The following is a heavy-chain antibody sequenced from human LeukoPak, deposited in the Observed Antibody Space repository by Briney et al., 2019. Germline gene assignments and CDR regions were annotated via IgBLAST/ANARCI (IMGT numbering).Heavy chain of an antibody. V-gene: IGHV4-34*01. Sequence: SETLSLTCAVYGGSFSGYYWSWIRQPPGKGLEWIGEINHSGSTNYNPSLKSRVTISVDTSKNQFSLKLSSVTAADAAVYYCARAYCSGGSCYSPVLNYFDYWGQGTLVTVSS. CDR3: ARAYCSGGSCYSPVLNYFDY. CDR1: GGSFSGYY. J-gene: IGHJ4*02. CDR2: INHSGST. D-gene: IGHD2-15*01.